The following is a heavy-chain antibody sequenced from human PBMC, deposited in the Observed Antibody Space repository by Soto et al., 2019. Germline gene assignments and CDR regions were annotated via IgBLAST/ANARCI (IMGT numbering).Heavy chain of an antibody. CDR2: IYYSGST. D-gene: IGHD4-17*01. Sequence: QVQLQESGPGLVKPSETLSLTCTVSGGSISSYYWSWIRQPPGKGLEWIGYIYYSGSTNYNPSLRRRVTISVDTSKNQFSLKLSSVTAADTAVYYCVSSSLDGDLNWFDPRGQGTLVTVSS. CDR3: VSSSLDGDLNWFDP. CDR1: GGSISSYY. J-gene: IGHJ5*02. V-gene: IGHV4-59*08.